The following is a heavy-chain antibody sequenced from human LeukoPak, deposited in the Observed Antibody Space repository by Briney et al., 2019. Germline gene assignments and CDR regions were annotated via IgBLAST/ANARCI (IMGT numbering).Heavy chain of an antibody. Sequence: PGGSLRLSCAASGFTFRNYAMTWVRQAPGKGLEWVSTINGGGTRTYYADSVKGRFTISRDNSKNTLYLQMNSLRAEDTAVYYCARDPTAAGTYYFDYWGQGTLVTVSS. CDR3: ARDPTAAGTYYFDY. CDR1: GFTFRNYA. CDR2: INGGGTRT. D-gene: IGHD6-13*01. J-gene: IGHJ4*02. V-gene: IGHV3-23*01.